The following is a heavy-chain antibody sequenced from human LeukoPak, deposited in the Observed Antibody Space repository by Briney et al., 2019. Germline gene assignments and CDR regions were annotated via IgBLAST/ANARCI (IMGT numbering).Heavy chain of an antibody. D-gene: IGHD1-14*01. CDR2: IYYSGST. CDR3: AREGRYNWIDY. J-gene: IGHJ5*01. V-gene: IGHV4-31*03. Sequence: PSETLSLTCTVSGGSISSGGYYWSWIRQHPGKGLEWIGYIYYSGSTYYNPSLKSRVTISVDTSKNQFSLKLSSVTAADTAVYSCAREGRYNWIDYWGQGTLVTVSS. CDR1: GGSISSGGYY.